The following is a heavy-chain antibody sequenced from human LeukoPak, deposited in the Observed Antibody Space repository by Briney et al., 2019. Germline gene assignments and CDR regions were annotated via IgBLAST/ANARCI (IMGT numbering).Heavy chain of an antibody. Sequence: PGGSLRLSCVASGFIVSNNYLNWVRQAPGKGLEWLSIIYVGDNVYYADSVKGRFTISRDISTDTLWLQMDSLRTEDTAVYYCAKGPLRGTAAAIDYWGQGTLVTVSS. CDR1: GFIVSNNY. J-gene: IGHJ4*02. CDR3: AKGPLRGTAAAIDY. V-gene: IGHV3-66*02. CDR2: IYVGDNV. D-gene: IGHD2-2*01.